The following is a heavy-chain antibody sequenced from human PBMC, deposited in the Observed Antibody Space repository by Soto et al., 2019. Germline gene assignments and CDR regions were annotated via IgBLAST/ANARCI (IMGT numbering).Heavy chain of an antibody. CDR1: GFTFSSYS. CDR3: ARGVQIIVLLPAAIDY. D-gene: IGHD2-2*01. V-gene: IGHV3-48*02. CDR2: IHNSSSTI. Sequence: EVQLVESGGGLVQPGESLRLSCAASGFTFSSYSMNWVRQAPGKGLEWVSYIHNSSSTIYYADSVRGRFTISRVNAKNALYLQMNSLRDEDTAVYYCARGVQIIVLLPAAIDYWGQGTLVAVAS. J-gene: IGHJ4*02.